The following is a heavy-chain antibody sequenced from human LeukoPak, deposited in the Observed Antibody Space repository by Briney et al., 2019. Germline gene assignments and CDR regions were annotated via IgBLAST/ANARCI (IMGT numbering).Heavy chain of an antibody. CDR1: GGTFSSYA. CDR3: ARDHPSYDYVWGSLSSRPYYFDY. Sequence: ASVKVSCKASGGTFSSYAISWVRQAPGQGLEWMGGIIPIFGTANYAQKFQGRVTITADESTSTAYMELSSLRSEDTAVYYCARDHPSYDYVWGSLSSRPYYFDYWGQGTLVTVSS. J-gene: IGHJ4*02. CDR2: IIPIFGTA. D-gene: IGHD3-16*01. V-gene: IGHV1-69*13.